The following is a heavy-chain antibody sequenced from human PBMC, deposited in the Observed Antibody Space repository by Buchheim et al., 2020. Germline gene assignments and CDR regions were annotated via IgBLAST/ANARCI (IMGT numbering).Heavy chain of an antibody. CDR3: ARDLCGSCYEQQGMDG. D-gene: IGHD2-15*01. J-gene: IGHJ6*02. V-gene: IGHV3-30-3*01. Sequence: QVQLVESGGGVVQPGRSLRLSCAASGFTFSSYAMHWVRQAPGKGLEWVAVISYDGSNKYYADSVKGRFTISRDNSKNTLYLQMNSLRAEDTAVYYCARDLCGSCYEQQGMDGWCQGTT. CDR1: GFTFSSYA. CDR2: ISYDGSNK.